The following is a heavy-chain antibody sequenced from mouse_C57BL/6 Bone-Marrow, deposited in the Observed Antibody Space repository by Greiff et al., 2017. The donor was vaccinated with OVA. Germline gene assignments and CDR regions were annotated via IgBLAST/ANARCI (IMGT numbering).Heavy chain of an antibody. CDR1: GISITTGNYR. J-gene: IGHJ4*01. CDR3: AREMGYGSSYGAMDY. V-gene: IGHV3-5*01. D-gene: IGHD1-1*01. Sequence: VQLKQSGPGLVKPSQTVFLTCTVTGISITTGNYRWSWIRQFPGNKLEWIGYIYYSGTITYNPSLTSRTTITRDTPKNQFFLEMNSLTAEDTATYYCAREMGYGSSYGAMDYWGQGTSVTVSS. CDR2: IYYSGTI.